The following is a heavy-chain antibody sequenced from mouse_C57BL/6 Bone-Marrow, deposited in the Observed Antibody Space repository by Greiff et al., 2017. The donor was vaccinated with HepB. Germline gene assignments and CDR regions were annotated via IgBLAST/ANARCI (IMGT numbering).Heavy chain of an antibody. J-gene: IGHJ2*01. CDR2: IDPSDSYT. CDR1: GYTFTSYW. D-gene: IGHD1-1*01. CDR3: ARTSVHYYGSSYLYYFDY. Sequence: VQLQQPGAELVMPGASVKLSCKASGYTFTSYWMHWVKQRPGQGLEWIGEIDPSDSYTNYNQKFKGKSTLTVDKSSSTAYMQLSSLTSEDSAVYYCARTSVHYYGSSYLYYFDYWGQGTTLTVSS. V-gene: IGHV1-69*01.